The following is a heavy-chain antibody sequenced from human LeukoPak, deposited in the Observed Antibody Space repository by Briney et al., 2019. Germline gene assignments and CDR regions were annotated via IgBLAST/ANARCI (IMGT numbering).Heavy chain of an antibody. J-gene: IGHJ4*02. CDR1: GITFSNYV. V-gene: IGHV3-23*01. D-gene: IGHD4-17*01. CDR3: AKDRTSMVTTGLDY. CDR2: ISGGGRNT. Sequence: GGSLRLSCAASGITFSNYVMSWVRQAPGKGLEWVSAISGGGRNTYYAASVKGRFTISRDNSRNMLHLQMNSLRAEDAAVYYCAKDRTSMVTTGLDYWGQGTLVTVSS.